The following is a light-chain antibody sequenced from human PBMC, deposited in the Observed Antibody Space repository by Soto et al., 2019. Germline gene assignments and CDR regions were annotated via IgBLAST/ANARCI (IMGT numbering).Light chain of an antibody. J-gene: IGKJ1*01. Sequence: DVVMTQSPLSLPVTLGQPASISCRSSQSLVHSDGNTFLNWFHQRPGQSPRRLIYEVSNRDSGVPDRFSGSGSGTDFTLKISRVEAEDVGVYYCMQGTHWPWTFGQGTKVGIK. V-gene: IGKV2-30*02. CDR1: QSLVHSDGNTF. CDR3: MQGTHWPWT. CDR2: EVS.